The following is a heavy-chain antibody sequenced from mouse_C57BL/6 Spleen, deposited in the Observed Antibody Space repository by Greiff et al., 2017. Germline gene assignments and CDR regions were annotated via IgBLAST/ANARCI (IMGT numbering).Heavy chain of an antibody. Sequence: VQLQQSGPELVKPGASVKISCKASGYAFSSSWMNWVKQRPGKGLGWIGRIYPGDGDTNYNGKFKGKATLTADKSSSTAYMQLSSLTSEDSAVYFCARNYDSSYDYWGQGTTLTVSS. D-gene: IGHD1-1*01. CDR2: IYPGDGDT. V-gene: IGHV1-82*01. CDR1: GYAFSSSW. CDR3: ARNYDSSYDY. J-gene: IGHJ2*01.